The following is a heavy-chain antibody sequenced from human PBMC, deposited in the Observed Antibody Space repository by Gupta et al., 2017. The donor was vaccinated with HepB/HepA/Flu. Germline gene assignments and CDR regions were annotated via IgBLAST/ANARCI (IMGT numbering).Heavy chain of an antibody. D-gene: IGHD1-1*01. CDR2: ISWNSGTI. J-gene: IGHJ6*03. V-gene: IGHV3-9*03. CDR1: GFTFDDYA. CDR3: AKGGGTDLPYNYYMDV. Sequence: EVQLVESGGGLVQPGRSLRLSCAASGFTFDDYAMHWVRQAPGKGLEWASGISWNSGTIAYADSVKGRFTISRDNAKNSLYLQMNSLRDEDMALYYCAKGGGTDLPYNYYMDVWGKGTTVTVSS.